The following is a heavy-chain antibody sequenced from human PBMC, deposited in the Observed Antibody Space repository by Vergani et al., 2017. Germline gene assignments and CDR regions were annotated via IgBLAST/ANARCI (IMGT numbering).Heavy chain of an antibody. CDR2: ISGSGDNT. V-gene: IGHV3-23*01. J-gene: IGHJ4*02. Sequence: EVQLLESGGHLVQPGGSLRLSCAASGFTFSSYAMSWVRQAPGKGLEWVSTISGSGDNTYYADSVKGRFSISRDNSKNTLNLQMNSLRAEDTAVYYCAKDPVGIAVAGLFDYWGQGTLVTVSS. CDR1: GFTFSSYA. CDR3: AKDPVGIAVAGLFDY. D-gene: IGHD6-19*01.